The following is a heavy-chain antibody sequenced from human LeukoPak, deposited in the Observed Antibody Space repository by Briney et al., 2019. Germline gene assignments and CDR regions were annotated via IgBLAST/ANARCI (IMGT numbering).Heavy chain of an antibody. Sequence: GGSLRLPCAASGFTFDDYAMHWVRQAPGKGLEWVSGISWNSGSIGYADSVKGRFTISRDNAKNSLYLQMNSLRAEDTALYYCAKDMDPYYYYGMDVWGQGTTVTVSS. J-gene: IGHJ6*02. D-gene: IGHD3/OR15-3a*01. CDR2: ISWNSGSI. V-gene: IGHV3-9*01. CDR3: AKDMDPYYYYGMDV. CDR1: GFTFDDYA.